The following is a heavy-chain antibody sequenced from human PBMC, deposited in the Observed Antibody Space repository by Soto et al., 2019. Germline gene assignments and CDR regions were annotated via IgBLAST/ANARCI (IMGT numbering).Heavy chain of an antibody. D-gene: IGHD5-18*01. CDR1: GFTFSTYS. Sequence: EVQLVESGGGLVKPGGSLRLSCAASGFTFSTYSMNWVRQAPGKGLEWVSSISSSSGYIYYADSVKGRFTISRDDAKNSLALQMNRLRAEDTGVYYCARVRSYSYGQGYGMDGWGQGTTVTVSS. V-gene: IGHV3-21*01. CDR2: ISSSSGYI. J-gene: IGHJ6*02. CDR3: ARVRSYSYGQGYGMDG.